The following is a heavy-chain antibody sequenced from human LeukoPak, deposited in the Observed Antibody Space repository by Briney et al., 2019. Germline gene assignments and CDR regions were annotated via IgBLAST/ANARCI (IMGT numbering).Heavy chain of an antibody. CDR3: AKSSSWYGYFQH. CDR1: GFTFSSYA. V-gene: IGHV3-23*01. D-gene: IGHD6-13*01. CDR2: ISGSGGST. J-gene: IGHJ1*01. Sequence: GGSLRLSCAASGFTFSSYAMSWVRQAPGKGLEWVSAISGSGGSTYYADSVKGGFTISRDNSKNTLYLQMNSLRAEDTAVYYCAKSSSWYGYFQHWGQGTLVTVSS.